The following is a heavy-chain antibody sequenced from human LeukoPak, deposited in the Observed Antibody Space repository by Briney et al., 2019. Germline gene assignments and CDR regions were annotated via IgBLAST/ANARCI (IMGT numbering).Heavy chain of an antibody. CDR2: ISGSGGST. Sequence: GGSLRLSCAASRFTFSSYAMSWVRQAPGKGLEWVSAISGSGGSTYYADSVKGRFTVSRDNSKNTLYLQMNSLRAEDTAVYYCAKDPLPGIAAAGYNWFDPWGQGTLVTVSS. J-gene: IGHJ5*02. CDR3: AKDPLPGIAAAGYNWFDP. V-gene: IGHV3-23*01. D-gene: IGHD6-13*01. CDR1: RFTFSSYA.